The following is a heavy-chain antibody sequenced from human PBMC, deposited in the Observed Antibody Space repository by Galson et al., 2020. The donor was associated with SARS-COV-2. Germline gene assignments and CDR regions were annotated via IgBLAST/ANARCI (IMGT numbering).Heavy chain of an antibody. Sequence: SETLSLTCTVSGGSISSGGYYWSWIRPHPGKGLEWIGYIYYSGSTYYNPSLKSRVTISVDTSKNQFSLKLSSVTAADTAVYYCARDGGNKYGWFDPWGQGTLVTVSS. D-gene: IGHD3-16*01. CDR1: GGSISSGGYY. V-gene: IGHV4-31*03. CDR2: IYYSGST. CDR3: ARDGGNKYGWFDP. J-gene: IGHJ5*02.